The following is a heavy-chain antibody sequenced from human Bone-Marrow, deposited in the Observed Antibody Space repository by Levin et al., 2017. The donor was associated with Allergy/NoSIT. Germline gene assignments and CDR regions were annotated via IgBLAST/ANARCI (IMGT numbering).Heavy chain of an antibody. J-gene: IGHJ2*01. Sequence: KVSCKASGYSFTSYWVGWVRQMPGKGLEWMGIIYPGDSDTRYSPSFQGQVTISADKSISTAYLQWTSLKASDTAMYYCARLYYYDTSGSIGWYFDRWGRGTLVTVSS. CDR1: GYSFTSYW. CDR2: IYPGDSDT. CDR3: ARLYYYDTSGSIGWYFDR. D-gene: IGHD3-22*01. V-gene: IGHV5-51*01.